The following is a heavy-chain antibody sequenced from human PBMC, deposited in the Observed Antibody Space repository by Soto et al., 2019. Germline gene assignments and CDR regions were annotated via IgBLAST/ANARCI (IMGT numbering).Heavy chain of an antibody. CDR2: ISPGSRYP. Sequence: GGSLRLSCAGSGFTFGDSYMSWIRQAPGKGLEWLSYISPGSRYPAYADSVKGRFTISRDNAKRSLYLQMMSLTAEDTAIYYCGRSAIFVRGVSDEYWGQGTPVTVSS. V-gene: IGHV3-11*06. CDR1: GFTFGDSY. D-gene: IGHD3-9*01. J-gene: IGHJ4*02. CDR3: GRSAIFVRGVSDEY.